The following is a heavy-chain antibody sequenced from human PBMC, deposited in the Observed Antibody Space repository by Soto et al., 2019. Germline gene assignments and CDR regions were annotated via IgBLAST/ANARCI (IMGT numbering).Heavy chain of an antibody. CDR1: GFSFSDYS. D-gene: IGHD3-9*01. CDR3: ARSGLFYNDKWYGASDI. Sequence: GGSLRLSCAASGFSFSDYSMIWVRQAPGKGPEWVSYITSSSNTIHFADSVRGRFTISRDNAKSSLFLQMSSLRDEDTAVYYCARSGLFYNDKWYGASDIWGQGTMVTVSS. CDR2: ITSSSNTI. J-gene: IGHJ3*02. V-gene: IGHV3-48*02.